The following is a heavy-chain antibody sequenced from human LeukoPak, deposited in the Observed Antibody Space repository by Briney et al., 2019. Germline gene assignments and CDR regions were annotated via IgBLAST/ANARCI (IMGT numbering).Heavy chain of an antibody. D-gene: IGHD2/OR15-2a*01. CDR1: GYTFTSYY. J-gene: IGHJ4*02. V-gene: IGHV1-46*01. CDR2: INPSGGST. Sequence: GGSLRLSCAASGYTFTSYYMHWVRQAPGQGLEWMGIINPSGGSTSYAQKFQGRVTMTRDTSTSTVYMELSSLRSEDTAVYYCARESAYFAGDWGQGTLVTVSS. CDR3: ARESAYFAGD.